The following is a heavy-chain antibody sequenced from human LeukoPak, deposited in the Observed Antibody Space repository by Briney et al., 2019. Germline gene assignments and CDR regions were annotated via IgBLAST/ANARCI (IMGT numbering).Heavy chain of an antibody. J-gene: IGHJ3*02. CDR3: ARDNGQWDAFDI. Sequence: PSETLSLTCTVSGGSISSYYWSWIRQPPGKGLEWIGYIYYSGSTNYNPSLKSRVTISVDTSKNQFSLKLSSVTAADTAVYYCARDNGQWDAFDIWGQGTMVTVSS. D-gene: IGHD2-8*01. CDR1: GGSISSYY. V-gene: IGHV4-59*12. CDR2: IYYSGST.